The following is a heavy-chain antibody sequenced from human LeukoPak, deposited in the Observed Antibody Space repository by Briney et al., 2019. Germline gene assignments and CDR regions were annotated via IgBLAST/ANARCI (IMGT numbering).Heavy chain of an antibody. Sequence: GGSLRLSCAASGFTFSSYGMHWVRQAPGKGLEWVAVISYDGSNKYYADSVKGRFTISRDNSKNTLYLQMNSLRAEDTAVYYCARGRYYYYMDVWGKGTTVTVSS. CDR1: GFTFSSYG. V-gene: IGHV3-30*03. CDR2: ISYDGSNK. CDR3: ARGRYYYYMDV. J-gene: IGHJ6*03.